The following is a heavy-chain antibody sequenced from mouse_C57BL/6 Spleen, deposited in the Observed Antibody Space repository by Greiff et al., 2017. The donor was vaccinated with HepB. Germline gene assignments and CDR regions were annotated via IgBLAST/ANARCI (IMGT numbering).Heavy chain of an antibody. CDR2: INPNNGGT. CDR1: GYTFTDYN. V-gene: IGHV1-22*01. Sequence: EVQLQQSGPELVKPGASVKMSCKASGYTFTDYNMHWVKQSHGKSLEWIGYINPNNGGTSYNQKFKGKATLTVNKSSSTAYMELRSLTSEDSAVYYWARSYGNPYYFDYWGQGTTLTVSS. D-gene: IGHD2-1*01. J-gene: IGHJ2*01. CDR3: ARSYGNPYYFDY.